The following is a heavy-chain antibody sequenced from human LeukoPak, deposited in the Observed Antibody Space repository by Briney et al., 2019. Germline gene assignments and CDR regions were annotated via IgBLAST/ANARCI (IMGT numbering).Heavy chain of an antibody. Sequence: SETLSLTCSVSGVSIRSSSFYWGWIRQRPGKGLEWIGSIYYSGSTYYRPSLKSRVTMSVDTSKNQFSLRLSSVTAADTAVYYCARGLRWDLTISGTSTFDYWGQGSLVTVSS. CDR1: GVSIRSSSFY. J-gene: IGHJ4*02. D-gene: IGHD1-26*01. V-gene: IGHV4-39*01. CDR2: IYYSGST. CDR3: ARGLRWDLTISGTSTFDY.